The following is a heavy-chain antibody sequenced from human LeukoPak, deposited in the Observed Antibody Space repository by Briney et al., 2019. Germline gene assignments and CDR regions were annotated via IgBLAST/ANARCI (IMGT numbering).Heavy chain of an antibody. CDR2: INPNSGGT. CDR1: GYTFTGYY. Sequence: GASVKVSCKASGYTFTGYYMHWVRQAPGQGLEWMGWINPNSGGTNYAQKFQGRVTMTRDTSISTAYMELSRLRSDDTAVYYCARDPWYCSGGSCYSLKNRYYFDCWGQGTLVTVSS. CDR3: ARDPWYCSGGSCYSLKNRYYFDC. D-gene: IGHD2-15*01. V-gene: IGHV1-2*02. J-gene: IGHJ4*02.